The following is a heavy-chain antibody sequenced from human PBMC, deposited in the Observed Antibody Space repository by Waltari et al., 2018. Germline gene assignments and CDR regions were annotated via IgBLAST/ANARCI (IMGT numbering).Heavy chain of an antibody. CDR2: TYYTGST. Sequence: QVQLQESGPGLVKPSETLSLTCTVSGGSISSYSWSWIRQPPGNGLEWIGNTYYTGSTNYNPALKSRVTISVDTSKNQFSLKLSSVTAADTAGYYCARERGDGYNLEGYYFDYWGQGTLVTVSS. CDR1: GGSISSYS. V-gene: IGHV4-59*08. CDR3: ARERGDGYNLEGYYFDY. D-gene: IGHD5-12*01. J-gene: IGHJ4*02.